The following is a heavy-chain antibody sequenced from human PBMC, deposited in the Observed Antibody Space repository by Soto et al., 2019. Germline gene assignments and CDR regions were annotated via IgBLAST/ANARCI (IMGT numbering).Heavy chain of an antibody. J-gene: IGHJ6*02. CDR3: ARREEELEGYYGMGV. Sequence: SETLSLTCTVSGVSITGYYWSWIRQPPGKGLEWLGYISYSGNTNYNPSLKSRLTISVDTSKNQFSLKLSSVTAADTAVYCCARREEELEGYYGMGVWGQGTTVTVSS. V-gene: IGHV4-59*08. CDR2: ISYSGNT. CDR1: GVSITGYY. D-gene: IGHD3-10*01.